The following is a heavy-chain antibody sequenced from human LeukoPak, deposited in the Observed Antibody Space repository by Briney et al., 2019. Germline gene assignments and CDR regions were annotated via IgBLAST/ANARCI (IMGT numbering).Heavy chain of an antibody. D-gene: IGHD2-8*01. CDR3: ARDPPAVPINTYA. V-gene: IGHV3-66*01. Sequence: GGSLRLSCAASGFTVGNNYMNWVRQAPGKGLEWVSLIFSHGETSYADSVKGRFTISRDNSKNTLYLQMNGLRVEDTAVCYCARDPPAVPINTYAWGQGTLVTVSS. CDR2: IFSHGET. CDR1: GFTVGNNY. J-gene: IGHJ4*02.